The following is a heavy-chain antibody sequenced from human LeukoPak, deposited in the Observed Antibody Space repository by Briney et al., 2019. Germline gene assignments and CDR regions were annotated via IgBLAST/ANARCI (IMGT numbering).Heavy chain of an antibody. Sequence: GGSLRLSCAASGFTFRDYYMSWIRQAPGKGLECISYITTSGSTIYYADSVKGRFAISRDNAKNSLYLQMNSLRAEDTAVYYCARGVPQYQYGSRDYHYRWFDSWGQGTLVTVSS. D-gene: IGHD2-21*01. CDR2: ITTSGSTI. CDR1: GFTFRDYY. V-gene: IGHV3-11*04. J-gene: IGHJ5*01. CDR3: ARGVPQYQYGSRDYHYRWFDS.